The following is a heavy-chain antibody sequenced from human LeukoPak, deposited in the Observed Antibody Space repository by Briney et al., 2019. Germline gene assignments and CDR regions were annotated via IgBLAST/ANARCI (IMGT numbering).Heavy chain of an antibody. CDR2: INEDGSGT. D-gene: IGHD3-16*01. Sequence: GGSLRLSCTASGFTFSSYWMHWVRQTQEKGLVWVSRINEDGSGTDYADSVKGRFTIPRDNAKNSLYLQMNYLRAEDTAVYYCARPAYTAAYDLWGQGTMVTVSS. CDR1: GFTFSSYW. CDR3: ARPAYTAAYDL. J-gene: IGHJ3*01. V-gene: IGHV3-74*01.